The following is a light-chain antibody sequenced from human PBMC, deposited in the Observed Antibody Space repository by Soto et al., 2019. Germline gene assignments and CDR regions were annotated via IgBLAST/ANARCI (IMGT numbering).Light chain of an antibody. CDR3: QKYGSSPMYT. CDR1: QSFSSNY. V-gene: IGKV3-20*01. Sequence: EIVLTQSPGTLSLSPGERATLSCRASQSFSSNYLAWYQQKPGQAPRLLIYGASSRATGIPDRFSGSGSGTDFTLTISRLEPEDFAVYYCQKYGSSPMYTFGQGTKLEIK. J-gene: IGKJ2*01. CDR2: GAS.